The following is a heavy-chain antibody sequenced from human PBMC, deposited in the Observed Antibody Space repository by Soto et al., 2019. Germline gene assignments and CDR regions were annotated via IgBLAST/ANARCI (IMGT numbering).Heavy chain of an antibody. Sequence: QVQLVQSGAEVKKPGASVKVSCKASGYTFTSYGISWVRQAPGQGLEWMGWIRAYNGNTNYAQKIQGRVTMTTDTSTSTAYMELRSLRSDDTAVYYCARADIVLMVYAPFDHWGQGTLVTVSS. CDR2: IRAYNGNT. V-gene: IGHV1-18*01. CDR3: ARADIVLMVYAPFDH. J-gene: IGHJ4*02. CDR1: GYTFTSYG. D-gene: IGHD2-8*01.